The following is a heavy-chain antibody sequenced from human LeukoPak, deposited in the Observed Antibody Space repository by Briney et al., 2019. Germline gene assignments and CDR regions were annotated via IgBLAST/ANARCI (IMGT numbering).Heavy chain of an antibody. V-gene: IGHV1-69*04. CDR2: IIPILGIA. D-gene: IGHD3-10*01. Sequence: ASVKVSCKASGGTFSSYAISWVRQAPGQGLEWMGRIIPILGIANYAQKFQGRVTITADKSTSTAYMELSSLRSEDTAVYYCARGHALLWFGELFDYWGQGTLVTVSS. CDR3: ARGHALLWFGELFDY. CDR1: GGTFSSYA. J-gene: IGHJ4*02.